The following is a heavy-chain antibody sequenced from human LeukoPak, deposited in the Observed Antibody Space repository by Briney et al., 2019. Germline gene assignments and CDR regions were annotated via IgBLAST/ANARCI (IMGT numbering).Heavy chain of an antibody. Sequence: SSETLSLTCTVSGGSISSYYWSWIRQPAGKGLEWIGRMYTSGSTNYNPSLKSRVTISVDTSKNQFSLKLSSVTAADTAVYYCARVWSEWSPNYMDVWGKGTTVTVSS. CDR1: GGSISSYY. D-gene: IGHD3-3*01. J-gene: IGHJ6*03. CDR3: ARVWSEWSPNYMDV. CDR2: MYTSGST. V-gene: IGHV4-4*07.